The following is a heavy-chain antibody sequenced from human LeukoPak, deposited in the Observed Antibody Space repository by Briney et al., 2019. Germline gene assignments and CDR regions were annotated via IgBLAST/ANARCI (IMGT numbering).Heavy chain of an antibody. J-gene: IGHJ4*02. CDR3: AKAGITMVRGVIAQGYYFDY. V-gene: IGHV3-9*03. D-gene: IGHD3-10*01. CDR1: GFTFDDYA. CDR2: ISWISGSL. Sequence: PGRCLRLSCAASGFTFDDYAMHWVRHAPGEGLEWVLGISWISGSLSYTASVKGRFTISRDNAKNSLYLQMNTLRAEDMAVYYCAKAGITMVRGVIAQGYYFDYCGQGTLVTASS.